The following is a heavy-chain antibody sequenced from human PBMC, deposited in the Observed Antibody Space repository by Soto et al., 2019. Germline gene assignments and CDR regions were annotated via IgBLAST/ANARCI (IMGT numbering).Heavy chain of an antibody. Sequence: EVQLVESGGDLVKPGGCLRLSCAASGITFTNAWMSWVRQAPGKGLEWVGRIKNRADGGTTDYAAPVRGRFTISRDDSKNILFLQMNSLEAEDTAVYYCTTDPGDYEDFWGQGTLVTVSS. V-gene: IGHV3-15*01. CDR2: IKNRADGGTT. CDR3: TTDPGDYEDF. J-gene: IGHJ4*02. D-gene: IGHD4-17*01. CDR1: GITFTNAW.